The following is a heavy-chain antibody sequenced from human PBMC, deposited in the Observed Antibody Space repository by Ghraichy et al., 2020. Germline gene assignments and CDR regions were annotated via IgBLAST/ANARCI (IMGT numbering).Heavy chain of an antibody. D-gene: IGHD5-18*01. V-gene: IGHV4-39*01. J-gene: IGHJ4*02. CDR3: VRPYGYSYGFVDY. Sequence: SETLSLTCTVSGGSISTRSYYWGWIRQPPGKGLEWIGSIYSSGSAYYNPSLKSRVTISVDTSKNQFSLKLSSVTAADTAVYYCVRPYGYSYGFVDYWGQGTLVTVSS. CDR2: IYSSGSA. CDR1: GGSISTRSYY.